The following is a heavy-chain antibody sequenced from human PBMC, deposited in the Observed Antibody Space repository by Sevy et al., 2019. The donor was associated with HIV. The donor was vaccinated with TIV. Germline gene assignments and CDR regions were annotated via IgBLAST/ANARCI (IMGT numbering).Heavy chain of an antibody. Sequence: SETLSLTCAVYGGSFSGYYWSWIRQPPGKGLEWIGEINHSGSTNYNPSLKSRVTISVDTSKNQFSLRLNSVTAADTAVYYCARGHYSYGYWREFDYWGQGTLVTVSS. D-gene: IGHD5-18*01. V-gene: IGHV4-34*01. CDR1: GGSFSGYY. J-gene: IGHJ4*02. CDR3: ARGHYSYGYWREFDY. CDR2: INHSGST.